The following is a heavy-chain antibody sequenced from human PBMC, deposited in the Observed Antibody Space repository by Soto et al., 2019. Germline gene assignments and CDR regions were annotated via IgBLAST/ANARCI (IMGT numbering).Heavy chain of an antibody. CDR2: ISAIGGST. V-gene: IGHV3-23*01. J-gene: IGHJ3*01. D-gene: IGHD4-17*01. Sequence: EVQLLESGGGLVQPGGSLRLSCAASGFTFSNYAMSWVRQAPGKGLEWVSGISAIGGSTYYGDSVKGRFTISRDNSKNTLSLQMDSLRAEDTAVYYCAKDPKGDYVGGFEFWGQGTMFTVSS. CDR1: GFTFSNYA. CDR3: AKDPKGDYVGGFEF.